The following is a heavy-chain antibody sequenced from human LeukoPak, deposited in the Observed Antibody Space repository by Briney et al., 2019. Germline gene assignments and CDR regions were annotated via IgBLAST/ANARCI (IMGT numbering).Heavy chain of an antibody. CDR1: GVSVRSSGYY. D-gene: IGHD3-9*01. CDR2: IYYTGDT. CDR3: ARRRYPNVPSGAFDI. J-gene: IGHJ3*02. Sequence: SETLSLTCTVSGVSVRSSGYYWGWIRQPPGKGLEWIGSIYYTGDTYYNPSLKSRVTISVDTSNNQFSLKVYSVTAADTAVYYCARRRYPNVPSGAFDIWGQGTMVTVSS. V-gene: IGHV4-39*01.